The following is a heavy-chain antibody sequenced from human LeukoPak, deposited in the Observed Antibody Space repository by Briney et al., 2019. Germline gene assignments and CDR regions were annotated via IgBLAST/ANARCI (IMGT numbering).Heavy chain of an antibody. V-gene: IGHV4-34*01. CDR1: GGSFSGYY. Sequence: SETLSLTCAVYGGSFSGYYWSWIRQPPGKGLEWIGEINHSGSTNYNPSLKSRVTISVDTSKNQFSLKLSSVTAADTAVYYCARDFRGGYDFWSGYYTPYYFDYWGQGTLVTVSP. J-gene: IGHJ4*02. CDR3: ARDFRGGYDFWSGYYTPYYFDY. D-gene: IGHD3-3*01. CDR2: INHSGST.